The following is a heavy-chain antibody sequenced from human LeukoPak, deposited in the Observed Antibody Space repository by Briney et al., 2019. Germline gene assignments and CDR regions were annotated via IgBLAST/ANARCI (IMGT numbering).Heavy chain of an antibody. V-gene: IGHV3-53*01. CDR3: SRGITNIAVGDY. J-gene: IGHJ4*02. Sequence: PGGSLRLSCAASGFSVSNNYMNWVRQAPGKGLEWASIIYNTGNTYYADSVRGRFTISRDNSKNTLFLQMNSLRAEDSAVYYCSRGITNIAVGDYWGQGTLVTVSS. CDR2: IYNTGNT. D-gene: IGHD6-19*01. CDR1: GFSVSNNY.